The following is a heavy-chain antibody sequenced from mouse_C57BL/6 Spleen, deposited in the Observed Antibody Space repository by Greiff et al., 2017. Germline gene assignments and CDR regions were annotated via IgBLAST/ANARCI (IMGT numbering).Heavy chain of an antibody. D-gene: IGHD1-1*01. Sequence: QVQLQQSGAELVRPGTSVKMSCKASGYTFTNYWIGWAKQRPGHGLEWIGDIYPGGGYTNYNDKFKGKATLTADKSSSTAYMQFSSLTSEDSAIYYCARTGVWGTTVVAPFDVWGTGTTVTVSS. CDR1: GYTFTNYW. V-gene: IGHV1-63*01. CDR3: ARTGVWGTTVVAPFDV. CDR2: IYPGGGYT. J-gene: IGHJ1*03.